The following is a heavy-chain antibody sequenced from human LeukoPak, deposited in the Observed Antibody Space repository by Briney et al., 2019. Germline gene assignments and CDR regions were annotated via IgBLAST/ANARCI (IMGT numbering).Heavy chain of an antibody. J-gene: IGHJ3*02. CDR1: GGSISSYY. CDR2: IYYSGST. V-gene: IGHV4-59*01. D-gene: IGHD3-3*01. Sequence: NPSGTLSLTYTVSGGSISSYYWSWIRQPPGKGLEWIGYIYYSGSTNYNPSLKSRVTISVDTSKNQFSLKLSSVTAADTAVYYCARAGITIFGVVNAFDIWGQGTMVTVSS. CDR3: ARAGITIFGVVNAFDI.